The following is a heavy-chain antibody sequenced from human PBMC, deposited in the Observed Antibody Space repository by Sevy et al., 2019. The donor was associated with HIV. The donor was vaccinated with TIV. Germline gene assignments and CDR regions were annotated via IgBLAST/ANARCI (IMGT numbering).Heavy chain of an antibody. V-gene: IGHV3-48*03. D-gene: IGHD2-21*01. CDR2: ISANTRTT. CDR1: GFTFTNYD. J-gene: IGHJ5*02. Sequence: GGSLRLSCAASGFTFTNYDMNWVRQAPGKGLEWFSPISANTRTTYYADPVKGRFTITRDNTKKSLYLQMSSLRVEDKAVYYCVRNGGAYDCGFDPWGQGTLVTVSS. CDR3: VRNGGAYDCGFDP.